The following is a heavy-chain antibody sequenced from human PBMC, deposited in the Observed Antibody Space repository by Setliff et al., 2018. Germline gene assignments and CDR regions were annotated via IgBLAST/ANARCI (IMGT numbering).Heavy chain of an antibody. CDR1: GYTFNNYG. Sequence: ASVKVSCKASGYTFNNYGITWVRQAPGQGLEWMGWINNYSFKTNYPQKFLGRVTVTTDTSTGTAYVELGSLTSDDTAIYYCARINFYVSSGYYYAPDYWGPGTLVTVSS. V-gene: IGHV1-18*01. D-gene: IGHD3-22*01. CDR2: INNYSFKT. J-gene: IGHJ4*02. CDR3: ARINFYVSSGYYYAPDY.